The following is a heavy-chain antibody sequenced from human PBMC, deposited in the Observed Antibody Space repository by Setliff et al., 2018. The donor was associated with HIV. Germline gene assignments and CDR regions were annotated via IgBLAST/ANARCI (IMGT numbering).Heavy chain of an antibody. J-gene: IGHJ5*02. CDR3: ARDVPTYCSSITMIDFPNPLQPLP. CDR1: GYTFTSYG. V-gene: IGHV1-18*01. D-gene: IGHD2-2*01. CDR2: ISAYNGHT. Sequence: ASVKVSCKASGYTFTSYGISWVRQAPGQGLEWMGWISAYNGHTNYAQKFQGRVTMTIDTSTSTAYTELRSLRSDDTAVYYCARDVPTYCSSITMIDFPNPLQPLPWG.